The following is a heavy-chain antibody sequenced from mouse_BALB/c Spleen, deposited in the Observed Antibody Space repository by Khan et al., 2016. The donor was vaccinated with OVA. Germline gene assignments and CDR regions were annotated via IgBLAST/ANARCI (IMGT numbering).Heavy chain of an antibody. CDR2: ISYSGRT. Sequence: EVQLQESGPGLVKPSQSLSLTCTVTGYSITSDYAWNWIRQFPGNKLEWMGYISYSGRTSYNPSLNSRISVTRDTSKNQFFLQLTSVTTEDTATYDCAMGRTYWGQGTLVTVSA. J-gene: IGHJ3*01. D-gene: IGHD4-1*01. CDR1: GYSITSDYA. V-gene: IGHV3-2*02. CDR3: AMGRTY.